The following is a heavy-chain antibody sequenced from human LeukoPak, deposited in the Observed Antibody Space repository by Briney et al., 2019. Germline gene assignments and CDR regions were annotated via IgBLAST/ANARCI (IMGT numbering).Heavy chain of an antibody. D-gene: IGHD5-18*01. J-gene: IGHJ4*02. CDR1: GHPFTNDY. Sequence: ASVKVSCKASGHPFTNDYIHWVRQAPGQGLVWMGIISPSGDRTSYAQQFLGRVTMTRDTSTNTVYMELNSLRSEDTAVYYCASGGYNNGYFDPWGQGTLVTVSS. V-gene: IGHV1-46*01. CDR3: ASGGYNNGYFDP. CDR2: ISPSGDRT.